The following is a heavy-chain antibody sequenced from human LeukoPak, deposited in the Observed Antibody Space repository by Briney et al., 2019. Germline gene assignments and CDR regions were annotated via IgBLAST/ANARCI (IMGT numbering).Heavy chain of an antibody. CDR1: GFIFSDYA. V-gene: IGHV3-48*02. Sequence: PGGSLRLSCAASGFIFSDYAMNWVRQAPGKGLEWISYIGRTSAPTYYADSVKGRFTISRDDAKNSLYLQMNSLRDEDTAVYFCERDHIWAFDAWGQGTMVTVSS. J-gene: IGHJ3*01. CDR3: ERDHIWAFDA. CDR2: IGRTSAPT.